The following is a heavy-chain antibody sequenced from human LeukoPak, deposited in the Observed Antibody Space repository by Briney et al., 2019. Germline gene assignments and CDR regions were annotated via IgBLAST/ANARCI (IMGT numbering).Heavy chain of an antibody. J-gene: IGHJ5*02. D-gene: IGHD6-13*01. Sequence: ASVKVSCKASGYTFTGYYMHWVRQAPGQGLEWMGWINPNSGGTNYAQKFQGRVTMTRDTSISTAYMELSRLRSDDTAVYYCARPNHSSWYYSNTRFFDPWGQGTLVNVSS. CDR1: GYTFTGYY. V-gene: IGHV1-2*02. CDR2: INPNSGGT. CDR3: ARPNHSSWYYSNTRFFDP.